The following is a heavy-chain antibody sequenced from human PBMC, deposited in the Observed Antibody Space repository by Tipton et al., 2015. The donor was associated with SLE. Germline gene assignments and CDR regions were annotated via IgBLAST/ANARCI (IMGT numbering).Heavy chain of an antibody. V-gene: IGHV3-48*01. J-gene: IGHJ3*02. Sequence: SLRLSCAASGFTFSSYAMHWVRQAPGKGLEWVSYISSSSSTIYYADSVKGRFTISRDNAKNSLYLQMNSLRAEDTAVYYCAREESRAFDIWGQGTMVTVSS. CDR1: GFTFSSYA. CDR3: AREESRAFDI. CDR2: ISSSSSTI.